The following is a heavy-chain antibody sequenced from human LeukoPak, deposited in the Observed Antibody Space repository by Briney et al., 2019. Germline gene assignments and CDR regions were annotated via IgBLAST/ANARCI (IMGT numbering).Heavy chain of an antibody. CDR2: ISNSGSPI. D-gene: IGHD4-11*01. V-gene: IGHV3-48*01. CDR1: GFTFDSYS. CDR3: ARGLALGLTVTPKAFDY. Sequence: GGSLRLSCVVSGFTFDSYSMNWVRQAPGKGLEWISYISNSGSPIYYADSVKGRFTISRDKDESSLYLQMNSLAADDTAVYYCARGLALGLTVTPKAFDYWGHGTLVTVSS. J-gene: IGHJ4*01.